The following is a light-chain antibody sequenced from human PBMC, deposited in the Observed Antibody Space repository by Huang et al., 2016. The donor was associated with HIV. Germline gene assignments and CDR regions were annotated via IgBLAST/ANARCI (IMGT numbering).Light chain of an antibody. J-gene: IGKJ2*01. CDR1: QDIRND. Sequence: AIQMTQSPSSLSASVGDRVTITCRASQDIRNDLGWYQQRPGRVPKLLIYAAFNLQSGVPSRFSGSGSGTDFTLTISDLRPEDFATYYCLQDYDYPSTIGLGTKLEL. CDR2: AAF. V-gene: IGKV1-6*01. CDR3: LQDYDYPST.